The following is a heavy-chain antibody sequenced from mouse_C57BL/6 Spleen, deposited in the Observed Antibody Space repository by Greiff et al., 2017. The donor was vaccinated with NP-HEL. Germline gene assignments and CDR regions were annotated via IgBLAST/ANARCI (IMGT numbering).Heavy chain of an antibody. V-gene: IGHV1-72*01. J-gene: IGHJ3*01. CDR2: IDTNSGGA. CDR3: ARQLRLRGFAY. CDR1: GYTFTSYW. Sequence: QVQLQQPGAELVKPGASVKLSCKASGYTFTSYWMHWVKQRPGRGLEWIGRIDTNSGGAKYNEKFKSKATLTVDKPSSTAYMQLSSLTSEDSAVYYCARQLRLRGFAYWGQGTLVTVSA. D-gene: IGHD3-2*02.